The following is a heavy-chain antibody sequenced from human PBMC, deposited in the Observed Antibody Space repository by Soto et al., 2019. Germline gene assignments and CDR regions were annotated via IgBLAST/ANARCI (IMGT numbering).Heavy chain of an antibody. Sequence: PGGSLRLSCAASGFTFSSYAMHWVRQAPGKGLEYVSAISSNGGSIYYGNSVKGRFTISRDNSKNMLYLQMNSLRAEDTAVYYCARGVDTAKAGHWGQGTLVTVS. CDR3: ARGVDTAKAGH. J-gene: IGHJ4*02. D-gene: IGHD5-18*01. CDR1: GFTFSSYA. CDR2: ISSNGGSI. V-gene: IGHV3-64*01.